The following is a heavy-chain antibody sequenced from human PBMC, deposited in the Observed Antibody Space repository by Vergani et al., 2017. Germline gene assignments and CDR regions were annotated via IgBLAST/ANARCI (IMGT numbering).Heavy chain of an antibody. CDR1: GGSISSYY. Sequence: QVQLQESGPGLVKPSETLSLTCTVSGGSISSYYWSWIRQPPGKGLERIGYIYYSGSTNYNPSLKSRVTISVDTSKNQFSLKLSSVTAADTAVYYCAGDRTYYYDSSGLHWWAFDIWGQGTMVTVSS. V-gene: IGHV4-59*01. J-gene: IGHJ3*02. CDR3: AGDRTYYYDSSGLHWWAFDI. D-gene: IGHD3-22*01. CDR2: IYYSGST.